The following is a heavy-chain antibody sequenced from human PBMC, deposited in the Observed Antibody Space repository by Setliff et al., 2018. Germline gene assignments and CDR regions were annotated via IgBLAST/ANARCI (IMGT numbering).Heavy chain of an antibody. CDR3: ARVNAYNWFDP. V-gene: IGHV3-48*03. CDR2: ISASGDTT. D-gene: IGHD3-16*01. CDR1: GYTSSSYA. J-gene: IGHJ5*02. Sequence: GGSLRLSCAASGYTSSSYAMTWVRQAPGKGLEWVSIISASGDTTYYADSVKGRFTISRDNAKNSLYLQMNSLRAEDTAVYHCARVNAYNWFDPWGQGTLVTVSS.